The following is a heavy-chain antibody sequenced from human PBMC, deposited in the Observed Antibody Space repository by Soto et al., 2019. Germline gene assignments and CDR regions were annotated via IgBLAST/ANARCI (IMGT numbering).Heavy chain of an antibody. CDR2: VYHGVTA. J-gene: IGHJ4*02. Sequence: SETLSLTCAVSGFSISSAYYWGWIRQPPGKGLDWIGTVYHGVTAFYNPSLRSRVTISVDTSKNQFSLKLSSVTAADTAVYYCARDSQGSPSAAGLDYWGQGTLVTVSS. D-gene: IGHD6-13*01. V-gene: IGHV4-38-2*02. CDR3: ARDSQGSPSAAGLDY. CDR1: GFSISSAYY.